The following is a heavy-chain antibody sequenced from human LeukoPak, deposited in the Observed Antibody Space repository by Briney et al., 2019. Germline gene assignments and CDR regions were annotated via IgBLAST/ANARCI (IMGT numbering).Heavy chain of an antibody. V-gene: IGHV3-48*04. CDR3: ARDPPEQWLVLEVYFDY. J-gene: IGHJ4*02. CDR2: ISSSGSTI. Sequence: PGGSLRLSCAASGFTFSSYAMSWVRQAPGKGLEWVSYISSSGSTIYYADSVKGRFTISRDNAKNSLYLQMNSLRAEDTTAYYCARDPPEQWLVLEVYFDYWGQGTLVTVSS. D-gene: IGHD6-19*01. CDR1: GFTFSSYA.